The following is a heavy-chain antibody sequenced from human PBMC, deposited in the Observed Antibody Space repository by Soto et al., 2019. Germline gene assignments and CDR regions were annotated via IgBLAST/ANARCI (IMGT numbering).Heavy chain of an antibody. J-gene: IGHJ4*02. D-gene: IGHD6-6*01. CDR3: AKTSSSSVFGFEY. Sequence: GASVKVSCKASGGTFSSYAISWVRQAPGQGLEWMGGIIPIFGTANYAQKFQGRVTITADESTSTAYMELSSLRSEDTAVYYCAKTSSSSVFGFEYWGQGTLVTVSS. CDR1: GGTFSSYA. V-gene: IGHV1-69*13. CDR2: IIPIFGTA.